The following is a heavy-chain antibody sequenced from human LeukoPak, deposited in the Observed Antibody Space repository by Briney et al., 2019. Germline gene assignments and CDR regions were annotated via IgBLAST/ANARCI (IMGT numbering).Heavy chain of an antibody. CDR2: IYYSGST. CDR3: ASAVGGSWSGYEIDY. D-gene: IGHD3-3*01. J-gene: IGHJ4*02. Sequence: SETLSLTCTVSGGSISSYYWSWIRQPPGKGLEWIGYIYYSGSTNYNPSLKSRVTISVDKSKNQFSLKLSSVTAADTAVYYCASAVGGSWSGYEIDYWGQGTLVTVSS. V-gene: IGHV4-59*12. CDR1: GGSISSYY.